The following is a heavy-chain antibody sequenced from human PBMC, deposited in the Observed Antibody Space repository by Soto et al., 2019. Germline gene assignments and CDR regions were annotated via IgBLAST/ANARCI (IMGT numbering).Heavy chain of an antibody. CDR3: ARGEDDYGDFGSMDV. CDR1: GGPFDRFA. J-gene: IGHJ6*02. V-gene: IGHV1-69*01. CDR2: IIPFLSAT. Sequence: QVQLVQSGAEVKKPGSSVKVSCRASGGPFDRFALSWLRQSHGQGLEWMGGIIPFLSATTYAHKFQGRVTITADEYANTLYLELRSLTSDDTAVYYCARGEDDYGDFGSMDVWGQGTSVTVSS. D-gene: IGHD4-17*01.